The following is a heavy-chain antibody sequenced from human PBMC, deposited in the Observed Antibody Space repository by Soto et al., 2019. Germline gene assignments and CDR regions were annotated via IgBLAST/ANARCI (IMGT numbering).Heavy chain of an antibody. V-gene: IGHV3-23*01. CDR3: ANGELRYFDWLFGFGYFQH. J-gene: IGHJ1*01. CDR2: ISGSGGST. D-gene: IGHD3-9*01. CDR1: GFTFSSYA. Sequence: GGSLRLSCAASGFTFSSYAMSWVRQAPGKGLEWVSAISGSGGSTYYADSVKGRFTISRDNSKNTLYLQMNSLRAEDTAVYYCANGELRYFDWLFGFGYFQHWGQGTLVTVSS.